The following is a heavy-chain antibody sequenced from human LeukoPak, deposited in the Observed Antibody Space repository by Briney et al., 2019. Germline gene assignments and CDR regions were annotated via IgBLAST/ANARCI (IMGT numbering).Heavy chain of an antibody. D-gene: IGHD1-26*01. V-gene: IGHV4-39*07. CDR1: GGSINSALYY. Sequence: SETLSLTCTVSGGSINSALYYWAWIRQTPEQQLEWIGSVSHDGITKYSPSLGGRVSLSADTSKNAFFMEVHSVTAADTAVYYCARDPYAKVGATRSAFDIWGQGTMVTVSS. CDR2: VSHDGIT. J-gene: IGHJ3*02. CDR3: ARDPYAKVGATRSAFDI.